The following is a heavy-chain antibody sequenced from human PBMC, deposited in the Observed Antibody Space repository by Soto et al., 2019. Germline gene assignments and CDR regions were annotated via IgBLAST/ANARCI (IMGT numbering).Heavy chain of an antibody. CDR2: IIPLFGTT. J-gene: IGHJ4*02. CDR1: GGTFSSYT. Sequence: SVKVSCKASGGTFSSYTIAWVRQAPGQGLEWMGEIIPLFGTTNYVEKFQGRLTITADASTSTAYMELSGLRSEDTAMYYCARDSIAAAGTDYWGQGTLVTVSS. D-gene: IGHD6-13*01. V-gene: IGHV1-69*13. CDR3: ARDSIAAAGTDY.